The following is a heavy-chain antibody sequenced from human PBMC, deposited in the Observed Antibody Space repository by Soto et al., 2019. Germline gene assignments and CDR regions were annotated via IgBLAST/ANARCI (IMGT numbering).Heavy chain of an antibody. CDR3: ARTLPNRQLFDS. CDR2: IYHTGNA. D-gene: IGHD1-1*01. V-gene: IGHV4-39*07. CDR1: GDSISNSRFY. J-gene: IGHJ4*02. Sequence: SETLSLTCSVSGDSISNSRFYWAWIRQPPGEGLEWIGSIYHTGNAYYNPSLKSRVTISVDTSKNQFSLKLASVTAADTAVYYCARTLPNRQLFDSWSQGTLVTVSS.